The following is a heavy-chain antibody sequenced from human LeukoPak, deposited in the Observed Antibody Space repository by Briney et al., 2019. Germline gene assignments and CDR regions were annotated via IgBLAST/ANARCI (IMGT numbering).Heavy chain of an antibody. D-gene: IGHD3-22*01. Sequence: GGSLRLSCAASGFTFSSYWTSWVRQAPGKGLEWVANIKQDGSEKYYVDSVKGRFTISRDNSKNTLYLQMNSLRAEDTAVYYCAKPWYYYDSSGREGDAFDIWGQGTMVTVSS. V-gene: IGHV3-7*01. J-gene: IGHJ3*02. CDR2: IKQDGSEK. CDR3: AKPWYYYDSSGREGDAFDI. CDR1: GFTFSSYW.